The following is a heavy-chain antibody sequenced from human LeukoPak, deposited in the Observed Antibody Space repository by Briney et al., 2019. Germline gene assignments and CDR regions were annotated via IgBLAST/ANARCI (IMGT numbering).Heavy chain of an antibody. V-gene: IGHV3-30*18. Sequence: GGSLRLSCVASGFTFSSYGMYWVRQAPGKGLEWVALMSYDGSNKYYADSVKGRSTISRDNSKNTLYLQMNSLRAEDTAVYYCAKGMIVVVISPLDAFDIWGQGTMVTVSS. CDR1: GFTFSSYG. CDR3: AKGMIVVVISPLDAFDI. CDR2: MSYDGSNK. J-gene: IGHJ3*02. D-gene: IGHD3-22*01.